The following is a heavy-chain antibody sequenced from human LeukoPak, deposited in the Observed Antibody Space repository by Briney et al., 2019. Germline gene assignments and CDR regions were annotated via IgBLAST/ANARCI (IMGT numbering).Heavy chain of an antibody. V-gene: IGHV4-4*07. J-gene: IGHJ4*02. D-gene: IGHD1-26*01. CDR3: ARENSGSYREFDY. Sequence: PSETLSLTCTVSGGSISSYYWSWIQQPAGQGLEWIGRIYTSGSTNYNASLKSRVSMSVDTSKNQFSLKLSSVTAADTAVFYCARENSGSYREFDYWGQGTLVTVSS. CDR2: IYTSGST. CDR1: GGSISSYY.